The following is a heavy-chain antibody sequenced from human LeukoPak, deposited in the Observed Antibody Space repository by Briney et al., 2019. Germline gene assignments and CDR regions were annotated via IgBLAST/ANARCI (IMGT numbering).Heavy chain of an antibody. Sequence: GGSLRLSCAASGFTFSSYAMSWVRQAPGKGLEWVSAIGGNGVNTYYADSVKGRFTISRDYSKNTLYLQMNSLRAEDTSVYYCAKKGTVAGAGYFDYWGQGTLVTVSS. V-gene: IGHV3-23*01. J-gene: IGHJ4*02. CDR3: AKKGTVAGAGYFDY. CDR2: IGGNGVNT. D-gene: IGHD6-19*01. CDR1: GFTFSSYA.